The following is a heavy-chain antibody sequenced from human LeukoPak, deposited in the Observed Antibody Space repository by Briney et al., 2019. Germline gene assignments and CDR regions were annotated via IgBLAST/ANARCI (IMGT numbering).Heavy chain of an antibody. CDR2: IKQDGSEK. V-gene: IGHV3-7*03. D-gene: IGHD3-9*01. CDR1: GFTFSSYW. Sequence: GGSLRLSCAASGFTFSSYWMSWVRQAPGKGLEWVANIKQDGSEKYYVGSVKGRFTISRDNAKNSLYLQMNSLRAEDTAVYYCARDGLYYDILTGYQRDGWFDPWGQGTLVTVSS. CDR3: ARDGLYYDILTGYQRDGWFDP. J-gene: IGHJ5*02.